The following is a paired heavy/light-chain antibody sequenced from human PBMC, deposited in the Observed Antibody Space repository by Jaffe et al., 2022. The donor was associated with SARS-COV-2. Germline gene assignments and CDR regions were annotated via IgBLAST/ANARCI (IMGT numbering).Heavy chain of an antibody. CDR1: GGSISSYY. CDR3: ARGGDLGSSWGVLYYYYYGMDV. CDR2: IYYSGST. D-gene: IGHD6-13*01. V-gene: IGHV4-59*01. Sequence: QVQLQESGPGLVKPSETLSLTCTVSGGSISSYYWSWIRQPPGKGLEWIGYIYYSGSTNYNPSLKSRVTISVDTSKNQFSLKLSSVTAADTAVYYCARGGDLGSSWGVLYYYYYGMDVWGQGTTVTVSS. J-gene: IGHJ6*02.
Light chain of an antibody. CDR2: AAS. CDR3: QQSYSTPQET. V-gene: IGKV1-39*01. Sequence: DIQMTQSPSSLSASVGDRVTITCRASQSISSYLNWYQQKPGKAPKLLIYAASSLQSGVPSRFSGSGSGTDFTLTISSLQPEDFATYYCQQSYSTPQETFGQGTKVEIK. J-gene: IGKJ1*01. CDR1: QSISSY.